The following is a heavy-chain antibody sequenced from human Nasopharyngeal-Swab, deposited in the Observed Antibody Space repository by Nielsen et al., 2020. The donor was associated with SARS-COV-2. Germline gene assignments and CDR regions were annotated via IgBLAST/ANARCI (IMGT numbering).Heavy chain of an antibody. CDR3: ARDPAPAVDSSSSLDYYYGMDV. Sequence: ASVKVSCKASGYTFTSYYMHWVRQAPGQGLEWLGLINPSGGSTSYAQKFQVRVTMTRGTSTSTVYMELSSLRTEDTAVYYCARDPAPAVDSSSSLDYYYGMDVWGQGTTVTVSS. CDR2: INPSGGST. V-gene: IGHV1-46*01. J-gene: IGHJ6*02. CDR1: GYTFTSYY. D-gene: IGHD6-6*01.